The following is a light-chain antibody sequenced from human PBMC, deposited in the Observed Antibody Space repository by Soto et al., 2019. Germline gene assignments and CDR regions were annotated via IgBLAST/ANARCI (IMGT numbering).Light chain of an antibody. CDR3: QQYGSTPVT. V-gene: IGKV3-20*01. CDR2: GAS. Sequence: EIVLTQSPGTLSLSPGDRATLFCRASQSVSSSYLAWYQQRIGQAPRLLIYGASSRATGIPDRFSGSGSGTDFTLTISRLEPEDFAVYYCQQYGSTPVTFGQGTKVDIK. J-gene: IGKJ1*01. CDR1: QSVSSSY.